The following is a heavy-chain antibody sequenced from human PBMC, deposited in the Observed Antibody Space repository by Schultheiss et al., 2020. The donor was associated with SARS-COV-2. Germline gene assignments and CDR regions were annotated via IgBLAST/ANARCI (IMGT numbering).Heavy chain of an antibody. CDR3: AIDYYDSSGYYPDAFDI. V-gene: IGHV4-39*07. J-gene: IGHJ3*02. Sequence: SETLSLTCEVYGGSLSNYYWSWIRQSPGKGLEWIGSIYYSGSTYYNPSLKSRVTISVDTSKNQFSLKLSSVTAADTAVYYCAIDYYDSSGYYPDAFDIWGQGTMVTVSS. D-gene: IGHD3-22*01. CDR2: IYYSGST. CDR1: GGSLSNYY.